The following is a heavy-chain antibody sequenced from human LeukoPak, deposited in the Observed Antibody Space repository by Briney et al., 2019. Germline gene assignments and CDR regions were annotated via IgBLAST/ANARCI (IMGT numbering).Heavy chain of an antibody. CDR2: FDPEDGET. CDR3: AKDRGSGSDAFDI. CDR1: GYSLTELA. D-gene: IGHD3-10*01. V-gene: IGHV1-24*01. Sequence: GASVKVSCRVSGYSLTELAIHWVRQAPGKGLEWMGGFDPEDGETIYAQRFQGRVIMSEDTSTDTAYMELNSLRSEDTAVYYCAKDRGSGSDAFDIWGQGTLVTVSS. J-gene: IGHJ3*02.